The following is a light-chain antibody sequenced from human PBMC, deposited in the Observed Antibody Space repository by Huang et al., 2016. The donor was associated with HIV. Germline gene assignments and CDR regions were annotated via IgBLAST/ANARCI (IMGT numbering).Light chain of an antibody. CDR2: DTS. CDR1: QHGSSY. CDR3: QQHSNWPL. V-gene: IGKV3-11*01. J-gene: IGKJ2*01. Sequence: ELVLTQSPATLSLSPGQRATLSCRASQHGSSYLACYQQQPGQSPRLIIYDTSKRATGVPARFSGRWSGTDFTLTINRLEPEDFAVYYCQQHSNWPLLGQGTKLEI.